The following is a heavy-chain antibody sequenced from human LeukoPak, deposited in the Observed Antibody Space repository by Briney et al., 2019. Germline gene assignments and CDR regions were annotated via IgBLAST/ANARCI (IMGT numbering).Heavy chain of an antibody. V-gene: IGHV4-30-4*01. CDR3: ARGRAVAGTSWFDP. Sequence: SQTLSLTCTVSGGSISSGDYYWSWIRQPPGKGLEWIGYIYYSGSTNYNPSLKSRVTISVDTSKNQFSLKLSSVTAADTAVYYCARGRAVAGTSWFDPWGQGTLVTVSS. D-gene: IGHD6-19*01. J-gene: IGHJ5*02. CDR2: IYYSGST. CDR1: GGSISSGDYY.